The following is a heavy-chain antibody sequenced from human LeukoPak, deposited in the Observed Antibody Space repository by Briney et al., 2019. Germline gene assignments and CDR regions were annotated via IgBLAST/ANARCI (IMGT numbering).Heavy chain of an antibody. V-gene: IGHV3-53*01. CDR2: IYSRGGT. D-gene: IGHD6-13*01. Sequence: GGSLRLSCAVSGFTFSGYAMSWVRQAPGKGLEWVSLIYSRGGTSYADSVKGRFTISRDSSKNTLFLQMNSLRVEDTAVYYCARDPPGIAASGTYYWGQGTLVTVSS. CDR3: ARDPPGIAASGTYY. CDR1: GFTFSGYA. J-gene: IGHJ4*02.